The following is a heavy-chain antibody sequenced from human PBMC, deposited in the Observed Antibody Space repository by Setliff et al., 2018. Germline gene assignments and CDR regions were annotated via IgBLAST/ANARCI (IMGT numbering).Heavy chain of an antibody. CDR2: IYDSGTS. CDR3: VRGRIRGICSGPHCTYDPFDI. Sequence: SETLSLTCSVSGDSISSGSYYWSWIRQPAGKGLEWIGTIYDSGTSYYNPSLKSRVTISVDTSKNQFSLILSSLTAADTAVYYCVRGRIRGICSGPHCTYDPFDIWGQGTTVTVSS. V-gene: IGHV4-61*10. D-gene: IGHD2-15*01. J-gene: IGHJ3*02. CDR1: GDSISSGSYY.